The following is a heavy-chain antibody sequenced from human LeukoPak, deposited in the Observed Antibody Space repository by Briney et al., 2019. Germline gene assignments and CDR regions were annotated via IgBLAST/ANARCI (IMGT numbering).Heavy chain of an antibody. CDR3: ARGPTMVRGFDP. Sequence: KSSQTLSLTCTVSGGSISSGGYYWSWIRQHPGKGLEWIGYIYYSGSTYYNPSLKSRVTISVDTSKNQFSLKLSSVTAADTAVYYCARGPTMVRGFDPWGQGTLVTVSS. V-gene: IGHV4-31*03. CDR1: GGSISSGGYY. J-gene: IGHJ5*02. CDR2: IYYSGST. D-gene: IGHD3-10*01.